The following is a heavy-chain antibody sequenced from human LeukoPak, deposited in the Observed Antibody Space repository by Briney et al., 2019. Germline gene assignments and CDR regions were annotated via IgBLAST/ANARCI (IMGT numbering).Heavy chain of an antibody. J-gene: IGHJ4*02. CDR2: IKQDGSEK. CDR3: AKDFIGYFDY. V-gene: IGHV3-7*03. CDR1: W. Sequence: WXXXVRQXPGXXLEWVANIKQDGSEKYYVDSVKGRFTISRDNAKNSLFLQMNSLRAEDTAVYYCAKDFIGYFDYWGQGTLVTVSS. D-gene: IGHD3-10*01.